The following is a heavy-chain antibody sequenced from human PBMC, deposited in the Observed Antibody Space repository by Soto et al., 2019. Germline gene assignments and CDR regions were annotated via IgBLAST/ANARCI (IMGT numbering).Heavy chain of an antibody. V-gene: IGHV3-30-3*01. J-gene: IGHJ4*02. Sequence: QVQLVESGGGVVQPGRYLRLSCAASGFTLSSYVMPWVRQAPGKGLEWVAFISYDGSNKYYADSVKGRFTISRDNSKNTLYLQMNSLRAEDTAVYYCARGGGSFGDYWGQGTLVTVSS. CDR1: GFTLSSYV. D-gene: IGHD1-26*01. CDR3: ARGGGSFGDY. CDR2: ISYDGSNK.